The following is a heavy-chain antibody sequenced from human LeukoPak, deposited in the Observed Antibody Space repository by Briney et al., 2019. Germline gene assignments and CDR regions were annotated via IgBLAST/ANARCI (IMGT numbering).Heavy chain of an antibody. J-gene: IGHJ3*02. Sequence: GGSLRLSCAASGFTFDDYAMHWVRQAPGKGLEWVSGISWNSGSIGYADSVKGRFTISRDNAKNSLYLQMNSLRAEDTALYYCAKGEGSVVAGAFDIWGQGTMVTVSS. V-gene: IGHV3-9*01. CDR2: ISWNSGSI. CDR3: AKGEGSVVAGAFDI. CDR1: GFTFDDYA. D-gene: IGHD2-15*01.